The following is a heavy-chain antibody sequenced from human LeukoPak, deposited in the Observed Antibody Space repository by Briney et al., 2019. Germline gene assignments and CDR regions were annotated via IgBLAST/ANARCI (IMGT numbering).Heavy chain of an antibody. D-gene: IGHD2-8*01. J-gene: IGHJ6*02. V-gene: IGHV1-69*04. CDR1: GYTFTSYG. CDR2: IIPILGIA. CDR3: ARFCTNGVCYGPGFYYYGMDV. Sequence: ASVKVSCKASGYTFTSYGISWVRQAPGQGLEWMGRIIPILGIANYAQKFQGRVTITADKSTSTAYMELSSLRSEDTAVYYCARFCTNGVCYGPGFYYYGMDVWGQGTTVTVSS.